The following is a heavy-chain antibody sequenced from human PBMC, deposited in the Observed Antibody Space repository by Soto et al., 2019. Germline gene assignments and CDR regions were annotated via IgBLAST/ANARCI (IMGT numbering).Heavy chain of an antibody. CDR1: GFTFSSYA. CDR2: ISYDGSNK. Sequence: QVQLVESGGGVVQPGRSLRLSCAASGFTFSSYAMHWVRQAPGKGLEWVAVISYDGSNKYYADSVKGRFTISRDNSKNSLYLQMNSLRAEDTAVYYCARDRLVYLSIGLDVWGQGTTVTVSS. V-gene: IGHV3-30-3*01. J-gene: IGHJ6*02. CDR3: ARDRLVYLSIGLDV. D-gene: IGHD6-6*01.